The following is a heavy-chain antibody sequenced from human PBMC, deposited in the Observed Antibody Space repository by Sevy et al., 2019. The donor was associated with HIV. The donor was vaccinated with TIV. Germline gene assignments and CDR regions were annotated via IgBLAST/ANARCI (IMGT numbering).Heavy chain of an antibody. V-gene: IGHV4-34*01. D-gene: IGHD5-12*01. CDR2: INESGIT. CDR1: DGSFSGYY. J-gene: IGHJ5*01. Sequence: SETLSLTCAVHDGSFSGYYWNWIRQLPGKGLEWIGEINESGITYYNPSLKSRVTISVDTSKNQFSLKLSSVTASDTAVYFCARALGMATFGQIRFDSWGQGTLVTVSS. CDR3: ARALGMATFGQIRFDS.